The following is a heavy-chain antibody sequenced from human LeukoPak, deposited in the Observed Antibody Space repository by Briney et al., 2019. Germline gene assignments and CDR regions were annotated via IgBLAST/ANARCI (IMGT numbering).Heavy chain of an antibody. CDR2: IYSGGST. D-gene: IGHD3-9*01. Sequence: GGSLRLSWAASGFTVSSNYMSWVRQAPGKGLEWVSVIYSGGSTYYADSVKGRFTISRDNSKNTLYLQMNSLRAEDTAVYYCARGPLYFAYPRFDAFGIWGQGTMVTVSS. V-gene: IGHV3-66*01. J-gene: IGHJ3*02. CDR3: ARGPLYFAYPRFDAFGI. CDR1: GFTVSSNY.